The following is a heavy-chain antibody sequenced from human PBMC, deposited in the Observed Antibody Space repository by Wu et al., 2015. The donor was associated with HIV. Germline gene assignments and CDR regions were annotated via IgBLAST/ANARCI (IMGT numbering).Heavy chain of an antibody. CDR2: INPRTDST. V-gene: IGHV1-46*01. J-gene: IGHJ4*02. CDR3: ARERVDYDSGGYRAHRGYYFDY. Sequence: QVQLVQSRAEVKKPGASVRVSCTAFGYTFINNFLHWVRQVPGQGPEWMGVINPRTDSTTYAQAFEGRLTMTRDTSKNTMYMELSSLRSDDTAKYYCARERVDYDSGGYRAHRGYYFDYWAEGTLVIVSS. CDR1: GYTFINNF. D-gene: IGHD3-22*01.